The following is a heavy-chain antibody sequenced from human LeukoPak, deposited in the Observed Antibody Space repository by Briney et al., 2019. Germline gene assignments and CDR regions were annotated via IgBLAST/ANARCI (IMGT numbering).Heavy chain of an antibody. D-gene: IGHD6-25*01. V-gene: IGHV3-53*01. Sequence: GGSLRLSCAASGFTVSSNYMSWVRQAPGKGLERVSVLYSGGSTYYADSVKGRFTISRDNSKNTLYLQMNSLRPEDTAVYYCATFSSATGAFAIWGQGTMVTVSS. CDR1: GFTVSSNY. CDR3: ATFSSATGAFAI. CDR2: LYSGGST. J-gene: IGHJ3*02.